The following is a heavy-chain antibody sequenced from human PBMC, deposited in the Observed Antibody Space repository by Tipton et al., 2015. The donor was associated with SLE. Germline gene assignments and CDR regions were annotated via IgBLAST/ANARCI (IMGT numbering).Heavy chain of an antibody. J-gene: IGHJ4*02. CDR2: IYSGGST. CDR1: GFTFSDYY. D-gene: IGHD6-13*01. Sequence: GSLRLSCAASGFTFSDYYMNWVRQAPGKGLEWVSVIYSGGSTYYADSVKGRFTISRDNSKNTLYRQMNSLRAEDTAVYYCASTRRGSSWPFDYWGQGTLVTVSS. CDR3: ASTRRGSSWPFDY. V-gene: IGHV3-66*02.